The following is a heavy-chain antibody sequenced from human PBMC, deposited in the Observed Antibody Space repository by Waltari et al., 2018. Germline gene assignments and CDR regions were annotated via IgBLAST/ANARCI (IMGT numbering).Heavy chain of an antibody. J-gene: IGHJ3*02. CDR3: AKDGDYSLPGYDAFDI. D-gene: IGHD4-17*01. CDR1: GLTFNTYG. V-gene: IGHV3-30*02. CDR2: IRYDGSYK. Sequence: QVQLVESGGRVVQPGGSLRLSCATSGLTFNTYGMHWVRQTPGKGREWVAFIRYDGSYKDYADSVKGRFSISRDNSENTLYLQMNDLRPEDTALYYCAKDGDYSLPGYDAFDIWGQGTMVTVSP.